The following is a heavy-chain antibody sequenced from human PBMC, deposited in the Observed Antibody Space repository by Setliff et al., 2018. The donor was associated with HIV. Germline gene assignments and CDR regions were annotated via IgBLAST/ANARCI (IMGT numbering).Heavy chain of an antibody. V-gene: IGHV3-15*01. J-gene: IGHJ3*02. CDR1: GFTFSNAW. D-gene: IGHD3-22*01. Sequence: KPGGSLRLSCAASGFTFSNAWMSWVRQAPGKGLEWVGRIKSRTDGGTTDYAAPVKGRFTISRDDSKNTLYLQMNSLKTEDTAVYYCTTAPPYYYDNKDFDIWGQGTMVTVSS. CDR2: IKSRTDGGTT. CDR3: TTAPPYYYDNKDFDI.